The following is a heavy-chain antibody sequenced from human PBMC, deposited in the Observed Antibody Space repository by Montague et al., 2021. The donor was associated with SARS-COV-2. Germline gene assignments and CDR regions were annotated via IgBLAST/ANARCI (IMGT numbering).Heavy chain of an antibody. J-gene: IGHJ4*02. D-gene: IGHD6-6*01. V-gene: IGHV4-4*07. CDR2: VTTSGTT. CDR3: ARTPTRPLSLDS. Sequence: SETLSLTCAVSGCSITGFSWSWVRQPAGKGLEWIGRVTTSGTTNYSPSLRSRVTMSVDTSKNQFSLNLNSVTAAATAMYYCARTPTRPLSLDSWGQGTLVTVSS. CDR1: GCSITGFS.